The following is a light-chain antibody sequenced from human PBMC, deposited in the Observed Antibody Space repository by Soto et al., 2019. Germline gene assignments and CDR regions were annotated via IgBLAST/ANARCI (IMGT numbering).Light chain of an antibody. CDR3: SSYTGSSTLV. CDR2: EVS. J-gene: IGLJ1*01. CDR1: TSDVGAYNY. Sequence: QSALTQPASVSGSPGQSITISCTGSTSDVGAYNYVSWYKHHPGQAPQLMIYEVSNRPSGVSNRFSGSKSGNTASLTISGLQADDEGDYYCSSYTGSSTLVFGTGTKVTVL. V-gene: IGLV2-14*01.